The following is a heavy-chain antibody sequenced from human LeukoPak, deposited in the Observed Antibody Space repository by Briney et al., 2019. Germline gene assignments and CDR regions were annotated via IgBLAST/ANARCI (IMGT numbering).Heavy chain of an antibody. CDR1: GFTFSSYA. D-gene: IGHD3-22*01. J-gene: IGHJ4*02. Sequence: GGSLRLSCAASGFTFSSYAMSWVRQAPGKGLEWVSAISGSGGSTYYADSVKGRFTISRDNSKNALYLQMNSLRAEDTAVYYCARGSTYYDSSGQVPFDYWGQGTLVTVSS. CDR2: ISGSGGST. CDR3: ARGSTYYDSSGQVPFDY. V-gene: IGHV3-23*01.